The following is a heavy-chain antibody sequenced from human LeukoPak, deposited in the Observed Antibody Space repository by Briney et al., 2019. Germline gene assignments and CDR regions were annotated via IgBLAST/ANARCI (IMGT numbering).Heavy chain of an antibody. D-gene: IGHD1-7*01. CDR2: ISSSGTYI. V-gene: IGHV3-21*01. CDR1: GFTFSSYA. J-gene: IGHJ4*02. CDR3: ARGNGNYRYYLDY. Sequence: GSLRLSCAASGFTFSSYAMNWVRQAPGKGLEWVSSISSSGTYIYYADSVQGRFTISRDNAKNSLYLQMNSLRAEDTAVYYCARGNGNYRYYLDYWGQGTLVTVSS.